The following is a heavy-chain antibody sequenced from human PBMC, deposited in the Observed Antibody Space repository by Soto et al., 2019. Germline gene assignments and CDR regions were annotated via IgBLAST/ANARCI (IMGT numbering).Heavy chain of an antibody. V-gene: IGHV3-74*01. CDR2: IKTDGSST. CDR1: GFSFSSYW. CDR3: AKREGNTYGLFH. Sequence: EVQLVESGGGLVQPGGSLRPSCAASGFSFSSYWIHWVRQAPGKGLVWVSRIKTDGSSTDYADSVKGRFTISRDNAKNTLYLQMNSLSAEDTAVYYCAKREGNTYGLFHWGQGTLVTVSS. D-gene: IGHD5-18*01. J-gene: IGHJ4*02.